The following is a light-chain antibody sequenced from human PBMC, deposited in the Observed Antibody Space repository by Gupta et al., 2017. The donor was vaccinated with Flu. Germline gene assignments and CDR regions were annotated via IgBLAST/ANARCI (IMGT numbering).Light chain of an antibody. CDR3: LQHHSDSLT. J-gene: IGKJ5*01. CDR2: GAS. CDR1: QGIRGD. Sequence: DIQMTQSPSSLSASVGDRVTITCRASQGIRGDLGGYQQKTGKPPKRLIFGASTLQSGVPSRGSGGGSGPECIPTISSLQPEDVATDYCLQHHSDSLTFGQGTQVEMK. V-gene: IGKV1-17*01.